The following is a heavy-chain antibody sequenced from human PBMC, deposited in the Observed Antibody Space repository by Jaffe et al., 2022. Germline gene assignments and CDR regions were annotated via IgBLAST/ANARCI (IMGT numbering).Heavy chain of an antibody. D-gene: IGHD1-26*01. V-gene: IGHV1-46*01. J-gene: IGHJ4*02. CDR1: GYTFTSYY. CDR3: AREVGATDY. Sequence: QVQLVQSGAEVKKPGASVKVSCKASGYTFTSYYIHWVRQAPGQGLEWMGIINPGDAGTTYAQNFQGRVTMTRDTSTSTVYMELSSLRSEDTAVYYCAREVGATDYWGQGTLVTVSS. CDR2: INPGDAGT.